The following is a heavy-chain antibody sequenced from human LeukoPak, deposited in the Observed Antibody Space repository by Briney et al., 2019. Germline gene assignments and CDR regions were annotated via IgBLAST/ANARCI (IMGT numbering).Heavy chain of an antibody. Sequence: GESLKISCKGSGYSFTSYWIGWVRQMPRKGLEWMGIIYPGDSDTRYSPSFQGQVTISADKSISTAYLQWSSLKASDTAMYYCARHSSQDIVVVPAAWWIDYWGQGTLVTVSS. J-gene: IGHJ4*02. D-gene: IGHD2-2*01. V-gene: IGHV5-51*01. CDR2: IYPGDSDT. CDR3: ARHSSQDIVVVPAAWWIDY. CDR1: GYSFTSYW.